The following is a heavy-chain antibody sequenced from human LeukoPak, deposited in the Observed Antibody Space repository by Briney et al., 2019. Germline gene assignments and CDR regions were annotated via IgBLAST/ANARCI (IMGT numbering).Heavy chain of an antibody. Sequence: GESLKITCKGSGYSLTSYWIGWVRQMPGKGLEWMGIIYPGDSDTRYSPSFQGQVTISADKSISTAYLQWSSLKASDTAMYYCARQRAKGVVVPAAMTYYFDYWGQGTLVTVSS. V-gene: IGHV5-51*01. CDR2: IYPGDSDT. CDR3: ARQRAKGVVVPAAMTYYFDY. CDR1: GYSLTSYW. D-gene: IGHD2-2*01. J-gene: IGHJ4*02.